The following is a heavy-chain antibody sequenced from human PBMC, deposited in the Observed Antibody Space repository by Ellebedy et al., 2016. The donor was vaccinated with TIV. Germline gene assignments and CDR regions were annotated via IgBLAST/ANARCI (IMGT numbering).Heavy chain of an antibody. CDR1: GGSISSSSYF. V-gene: IGHV4-39*01. CDR2: IYYSGST. J-gene: IGHJ4*02. D-gene: IGHD4-17*01. Sequence: SETLSLXCTVSGGSISSSSYFWGWIRQPPGKGLEWIGIIYYSGSTYYNPSLNNRVTISLDTSKNQFSLNLSSVTAADAAVYYCARPLRSTVTTSIYFDHWGQGALVTVSS. CDR3: ARPLRSTVTTSIYFDH.